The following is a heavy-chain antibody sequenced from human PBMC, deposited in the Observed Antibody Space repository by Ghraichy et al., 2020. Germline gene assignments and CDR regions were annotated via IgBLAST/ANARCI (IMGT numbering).Heavy chain of an antibody. CDR2: ISGNGDTT. D-gene: IGHD2-8*01. V-gene: IGHV3-23*01. CDR3: AKVREGTSGNDYFDY. Sequence: GESLNISCAASGFTFSTYAMSWVRQAPGKGLEWVSGISGNGDTTYYADSVKGRFTISRDNSKNTLYLQMNSLRADDTAVYYCAKVREGTSGNDYFDYWGQGNLVTGSS. CDR1: GFTFSTYA. J-gene: IGHJ4*02.